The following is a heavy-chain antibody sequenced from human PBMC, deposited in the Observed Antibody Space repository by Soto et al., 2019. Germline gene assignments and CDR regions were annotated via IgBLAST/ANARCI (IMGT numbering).Heavy chain of an antibody. CDR2: ISPYNGNT. Sequence: GASVKVSCKASGYTFTSYGISWVRQAPGQGLEWMGWISPYNGNTNYAQKFQGRVTMSTDTSTSTAYMEVRSLRSDDTAVYYCATTGRGYSAYDPYYFDYWGQGTLVTVSS. J-gene: IGHJ4*02. D-gene: IGHD5-12*01. CDR1: GYTFTSYG. CDR3: ATTGRGYSAYDPYYFDY. V-gene: IGHV1-18*01.